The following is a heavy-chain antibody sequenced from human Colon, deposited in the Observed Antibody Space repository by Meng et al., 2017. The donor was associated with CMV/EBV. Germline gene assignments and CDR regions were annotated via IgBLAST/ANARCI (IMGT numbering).Heavy chain of an antibody. CDR1: GGYVTSGTYY. D-gene: IGHD2-15*01. Sequence: CTVSGGYVTSGTYYWHWIRQPPGKGLEWIGYISYSGSTKYNASLKSRVTISVVMSRNQFSLRVTSVTAADTAVYYCARDRGGGTFLVYWGQGILVTVSS. CDR2: ISYSGST. J-gene: IGHJ4*02. V-gene: IGHV4-61*01. CDR3: ARDRGGGTFLVY.